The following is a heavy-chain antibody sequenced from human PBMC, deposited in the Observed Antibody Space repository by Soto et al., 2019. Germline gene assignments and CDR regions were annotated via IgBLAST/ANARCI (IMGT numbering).Heavy chain of an antibody. V-gene: IGHV3-30*18. D-gene: IGHD1-1*01. CDR2: ISHDGSNR. CDR3: AKRPTNTIGTREIDF. Sequence: PGGSLRLSCEASGFTLSNYGMHWVRQAPGKGLEWVAVISHDGSNRYYADSVKGRFTISRDPSKNTLYLQMNSLRAEDTALYYCAKRPTNTIGTREIDFWGHGTLVTVSS. CDR1: GFTLSNYG. J-gene: IGHJ4*01.